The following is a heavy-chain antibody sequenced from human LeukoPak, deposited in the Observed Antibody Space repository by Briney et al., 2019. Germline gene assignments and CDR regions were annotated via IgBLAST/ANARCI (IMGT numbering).Heavy chain of an antibody. D-gene: IGHD1-26*01. Sequence: GGSLRLSCTASGFTFSSYAMHWVRQAPGKGLEWVAVILYDGSNEYYADSVKGRFAISRDNSQNTLHLQINSLRAEDTAVYYCARAQHRGWGFDYWGQGTLVTVSS. CDR3: ARAQHRGWGFDY. V-gene: IGHV3-30*09. J-gene: IGHJ4*02. CDR2: ILYDGSNE. CDR1: GFTFSSYA.